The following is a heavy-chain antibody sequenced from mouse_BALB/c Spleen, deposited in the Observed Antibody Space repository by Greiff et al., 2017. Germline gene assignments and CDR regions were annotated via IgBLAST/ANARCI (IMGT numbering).Heavy chain of an antibody. CDR1: GDSITSGY. J-gene: IGHJ4*01. D-gene: IGHD2-3*01. V-gene: IGHV3-8*02. Sequence: VQLQQSGPSLVKPSQTLSLTCSVTGDSITSGYWNWIRKFPGNKLEYMGYISYSGSTYYNPSLKSRISITRDTSKNQYYLQLNSVTTEDTATYYCARYDDGSPYAMDYWGQGTSVTVSS. CDR2: ISYSGST. CDR3: ARYDDGSPYAMDY.